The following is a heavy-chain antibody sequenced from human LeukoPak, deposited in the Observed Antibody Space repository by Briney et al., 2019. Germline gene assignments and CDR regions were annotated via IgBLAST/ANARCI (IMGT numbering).Heavy chain of an antibody. CDR1: GGSISGYY. Sequence: SETLSLTCTVSGGSISGYYWSWIRQPAGKGLEWIGRIYTSGSTNYNPSLKSRVTMSVDTSKNQFSLKLSSVTAADTAVYYCARDRGELLYDAFDIWGQGTMVTVSS. J-gene: IGHJ3*02. CDR3: ARDRGELLYDAFDI. CDR2: IYTSGST. D-gene: IGHD1-26*01. V-gene: IGHV4-4*07.